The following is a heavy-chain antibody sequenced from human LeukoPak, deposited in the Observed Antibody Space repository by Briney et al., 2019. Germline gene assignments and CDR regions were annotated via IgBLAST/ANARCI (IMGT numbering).Heavy chain of an antibody. CDR1: GYTFTSYD. CDR2: MNPNSGNT. V-gene: IGHV1-8*01. Sequence: ASVKVSCKASGYTFTSYDINWVRKATGQGLEWMGWMNPNSGNTGYAQKFQGRVTMTRNTSISTAYMELSSLRSEDTAVYYCARVLGPPYDHYYYYMDVWGQGTTVTVSS. CDR3: ARVLGPPYDHYYYYMDV. D-gene: IGHD5-12*01. J-gene: IGHJ6*03.